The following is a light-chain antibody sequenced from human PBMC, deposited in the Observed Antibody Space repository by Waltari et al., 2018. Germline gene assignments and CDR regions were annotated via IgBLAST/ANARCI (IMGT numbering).Light chain of an antibody. V-gene: IGKV1-39*01. CDR3: QQSYSTPLP. CDR2: AAS. Sequence: DIQMTQSPSSLSASVGDRVTITCRASQSISYYLNWYQQKPGKAPKLLIYAASSLQSGVPSRFSDTGSGTDFTLTTRSLQPEDFETYYCQQSYSTPLPFGGGPKVEIK. J-gene: IGKJ4*01. CDR1: QSISYY.